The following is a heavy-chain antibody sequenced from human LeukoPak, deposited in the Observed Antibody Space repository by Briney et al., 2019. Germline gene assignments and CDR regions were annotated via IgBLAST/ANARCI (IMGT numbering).Heavy chain of an antibody. CDR3: GRSRRINASLYYYMDV. Sequence: GGSLRLSCAASGFTFSSYAITWVRQAPGKGLEWVSSIRSTGDSTFYADSVKGGFTISRDNSKNTVYLLMNSLRTEDTAVYYCGRSRRINASLYYYMDVWGKGTTVTISS. CDR1: GFTFSSYA. V-gene: IGHV3-23*01. J-gene: IGHJ6*03. CDR2: IRSTGDST. D-gene: IGHD2-15*01.